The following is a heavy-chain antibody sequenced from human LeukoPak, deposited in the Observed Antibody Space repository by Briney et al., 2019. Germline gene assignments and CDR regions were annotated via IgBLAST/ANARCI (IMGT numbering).Heavy chain of an antibody. CDR2: IITDGSRT. Sequence: PGGSLRLSCAASGFTFGEYWMHWVRQAPGKGLVWLSRIITDGSRTTYADSVKGRFTVSRDNAKNTQYLQMNSLRVEDTAVFYCARALPAASHTSFDYWGQGTLVTVSS. CDR3: ARALPAASHTSFDY. V-gene: IGHV3-74*03. J-gene: IGHJ4*02. D-gene: IGHD2-2*01. CDR1: GFTFGEYW.